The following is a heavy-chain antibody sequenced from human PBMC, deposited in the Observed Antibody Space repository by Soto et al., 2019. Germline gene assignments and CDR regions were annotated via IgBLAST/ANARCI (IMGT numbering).Heavy chain of an antibody. J-gene: IGHJ4*02. CDR2: IRVSGGST. CDR1: GFTFSSYA. V-gene: IGHV3-23*01. CDR3: AKDRYIGELSDFDY. Sequence: GGSLRLSCAASGFTFSSYAMTWVRQAPAKGLEWVSAIRVSGGSTYYADSVKGRFTISRDNSKNTLYLQMSSLRAEDTAIYFCAKDRYIGELSDFDYWGQGTLVTV. D-gene: IGHD3-10*01.